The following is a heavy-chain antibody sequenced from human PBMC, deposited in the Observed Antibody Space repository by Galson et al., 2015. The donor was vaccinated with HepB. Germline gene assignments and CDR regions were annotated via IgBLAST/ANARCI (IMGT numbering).Heavy chain of an antibody. CDR1: GFTFSSYG. Sequence: SLRLSCAASGFTFSSYGMHWVRQAPGKGLEWVAVISYDGSNKYYADSVKGRFTISRDNSKNTLYLQMNSLRAEDTAVYYCAKGGLTVTTFFAFDIWGQGTMVTVSS. CDR2: ISYDGSNK. V-gene: IGHV3-30*18. CDR3: AKGGLTVTTFFAFDI. J-gene: IGHJ3*02. D-gene: IGHD4-17*01.